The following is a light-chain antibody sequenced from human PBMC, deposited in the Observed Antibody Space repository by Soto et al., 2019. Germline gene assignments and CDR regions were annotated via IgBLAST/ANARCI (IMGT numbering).Light chain of an antibody. V-gene: IGKV3-15*01. CDR3: QQYGGSTIFT. CDR2: GAS. Sequence: EIVMTQSPATLSVSAGERATLSCRASQSIDSNLAWYQQKPGQAPRLLIYGASTRATGIPARFSGSGSGTEFTLTISSLQSEDFAMYYCQQYGGSTIFTFGQGTKLEI. J-gene: IGKJ2*01. CDR1: QSIDSN.